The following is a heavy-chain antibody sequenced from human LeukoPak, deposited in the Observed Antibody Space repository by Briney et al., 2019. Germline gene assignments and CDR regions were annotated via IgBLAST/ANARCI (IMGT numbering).Heavy chain of an antibody. V-gene: IGHV3-66*01. Sequence: PGGSLRLSCAASGFTVRNNYMRWVRQAPGKGLEWVSLIYSGGATFYADAVKGRFTISRDGSKNTLYLQMNSLRAEDTAVYYCARDPPAVAASTYGWGQGTLVTVSS. D-gene: IGHD6-6*01. CDR1: GFTVRNNY. CDR3: ARDPPAVAASTYG. CDR2: IYSGGAT. J-gene: IGHJ4*02.